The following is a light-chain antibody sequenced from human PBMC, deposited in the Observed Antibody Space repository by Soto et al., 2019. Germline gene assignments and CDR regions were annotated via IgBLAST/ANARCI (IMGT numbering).Light chain of an antibody. CDR2: AAS. CDR1: QGIRNE. Sequence: AIQMTQSPSSLSASVGDRVTITCRASQGIRNELGWYQQKPGKAPNLLIYAASSLQSGVPSRFSGSGSGTDFTLTISSLQSEDSATYYCLQDDNYPRTFGQGTKVEIK. J-gene: IGKJ1*01. V-gene: IGKV1-6*01. CDR3: LQDDNYPRT.